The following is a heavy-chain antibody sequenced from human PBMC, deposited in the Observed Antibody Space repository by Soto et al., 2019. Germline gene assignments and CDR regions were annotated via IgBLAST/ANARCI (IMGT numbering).Heavy chain of an antibody. Sequence: QVQLQESGPGLVKPSQTLSLTCTVSGGSISSGGYYWSWIRQHPGKGLEWIGYIYYRGSTYYNPSLKSRVTISVDTSKNQFSLKLSSVTAADTAVYYCAREGAPWGDYGRTLDYWGQGTLVTVSS. V-gene: IGHV4-31*03. CDR2: IYYRGST. CDR1: GGSISSGGYY. J-gene: IGHJ4*02. CDR3: AREGAPWGDYGRTLDY. D-gene: IGHD4-17*01.